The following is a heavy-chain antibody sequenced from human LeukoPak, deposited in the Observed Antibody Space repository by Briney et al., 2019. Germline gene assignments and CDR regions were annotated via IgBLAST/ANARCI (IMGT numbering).Heavy chain of an antibody. CDR2: IIPIFGTA. Sequence: SVKVSCKASGYTFTSYDINWVRQAPGQGLEWMGRIIPIFGTANYAQKFQGRVTITTDESTSTAYMELSSLRSEDTAVYYCARDWGDSTAHWYFDLWGRGTLVTVSS. V-gene: IGHV1-69*05. CDR1: GYTFTSYD. J-gene: IGHJ2*01. CDR3: ARDWGDSTAHWYFDL. D-gene: IGHD2-21*02.